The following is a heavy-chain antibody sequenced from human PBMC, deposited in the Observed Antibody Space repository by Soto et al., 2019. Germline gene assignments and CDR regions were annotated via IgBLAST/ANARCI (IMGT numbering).Heavy chain of an antibody. Sequence: GALRLSCAASGFTFSTYWMSWVRQAPGKGLEWVANIKQDGSEKYYVDSVKGRFTISRDNAKNSLYLQMNSLRAEDTAVYYCARDETYYYGSGPVGGQGTLVTVSS. CDR2: IKQDGSEK. CDR3: ARDETYYYGSGPV. V-gene: IGHV3-7*01. J-gene: IGHJ4*02. CDR1: GFTFSTYW. D-gene: IGHD3-10*01.